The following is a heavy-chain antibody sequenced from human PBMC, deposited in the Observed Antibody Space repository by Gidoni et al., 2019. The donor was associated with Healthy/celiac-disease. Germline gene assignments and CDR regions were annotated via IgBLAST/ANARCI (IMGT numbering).Heavy chain of an antibody. V-gene: IGHV4-34*01. D-gene: IGHD2-21*01. CDR3: ARGRSYYPI. J-gene: IGHJ3*02. CDR1: GGSFSGYY. Sequence: QVQLQQWGAGLLKHSETLSLTCAVYGGSFSGYYWSWIRQPTGKGLEWIGEINHSGSTNYNPSLKIRVTISVDTSKNQFSLKLSSVTAADTAVYYCARGRSYYPIWGQGTMVTVSS. CDR2: INHSGST.